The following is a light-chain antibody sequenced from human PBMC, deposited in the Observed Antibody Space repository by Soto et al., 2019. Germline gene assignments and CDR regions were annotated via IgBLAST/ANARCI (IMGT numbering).Light chain of an antibody. Sequence: DIPLTHSLSTLSATKLDRVTITCRASQSISSWLAWYQQKSGKAPKVLIYKASSLTSGVPSRFSGSGSGTEFTLTISSLQPDDFATYYCQHLWTFGQGAKVDIK. CDR3: QHLWT. CDR2: KAS. CDR1: QSISSW. J-gene: IGKJ1*01. V-gene: IGKV1-5*03.